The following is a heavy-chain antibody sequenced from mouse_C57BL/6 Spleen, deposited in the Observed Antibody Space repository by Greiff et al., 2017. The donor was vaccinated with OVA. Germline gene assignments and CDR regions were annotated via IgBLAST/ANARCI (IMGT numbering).Heavy chain of an antibody. J-gene: IGHJ2*01. CDR3: ARDYGSNYYFDY. CDR2: IYPGSGST. Sequence: QVQLQQSGAELVKPGASVKMSCKASGYTFTSYWITWVKQRPGQGLEWIGDIYPGSGSTNYNEKFKSKATLTVDTSSSTAYMQLSSLTSEDSAVYYCARDYGSNYYFDYWGQGTTLTVSS. CDR1: GYTFTSYW. V-gene: IGHV1-55*01. D-gene: IGHD1-1*01.